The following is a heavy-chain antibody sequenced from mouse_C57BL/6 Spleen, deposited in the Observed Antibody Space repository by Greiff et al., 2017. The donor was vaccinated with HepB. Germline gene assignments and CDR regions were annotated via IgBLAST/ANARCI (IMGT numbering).Heavy chain of an antibody. D-gene: IGHD2-1*01. CDR1: GFTFSRYA. J-gene: IGHJ4*01. Sequence: EVKLVESGEGLVKPGGSLKLSCAASGFTFSRYAMSWVRQTPEKRLEWVAYISSGGDYIYYADTVKGRFTISRDNARNTLYLQMSSLKSEDTAMYYCTRALIYYGKGAMDYWGQGTSVTVAS. V-gene: IGHV5-9-1*02. CDR3: TRALIYYGKGAMDY. CDR2: ISSGGDYI.